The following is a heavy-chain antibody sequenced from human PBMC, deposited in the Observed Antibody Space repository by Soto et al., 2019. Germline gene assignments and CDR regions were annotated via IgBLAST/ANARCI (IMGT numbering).Heavy chain of an antibody. CDR1: GGSFSGYY. CDR2: INHSGST. Sequence: PSETLSLTCAVYGGSFSGYYWSWIRQPPGEGLEWIGEINHSGSTNYNPSLKSRVTISVDTSKNQFSLKLSSVTAADTAVYYCARAGLRFLEWLPQWYYYYGMDVWGQGTTVTVSS. V-gene: IGHV4-34*01. D-gene: IGHD3-3*01. CDR3: ARAGLRFLEWLPQWYYYYGMDV. J-gene: IGHJ6*02.